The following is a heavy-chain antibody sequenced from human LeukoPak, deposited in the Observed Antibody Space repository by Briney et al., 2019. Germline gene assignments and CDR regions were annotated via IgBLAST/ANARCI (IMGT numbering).Heavy chain of an antibody. CDR2: IEVGGAMT. CDR3: AKPLGGSYLFDL. V-gene: IGHV3-23*01. CDR1: GFTFDDYA. J-gene: IGHJ4*02. Sequence: GGSLRLSCAASGFTFDDYAMHWVRQAPGKGLEWVSTIEVGGAMTHYADSVKGRFTISRDTSKSTLFLQMTNLRVEDTAVYYCAKPLGGSYLFDLWGPGTLVIVSS. D-gene: IGHD1-26*01.